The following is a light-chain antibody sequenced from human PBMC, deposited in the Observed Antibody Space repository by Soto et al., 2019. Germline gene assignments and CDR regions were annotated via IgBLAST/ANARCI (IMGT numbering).Light chain of an antibody. V-gene: IGKV3-20*01. J-gene: IGKJ1*01. Sequence: EIVLTQSPGTLSLSPGERVTLSCRASQSISNNHLAWYQQKPGQAPRLLIHGTSHRATGIPDRFSGSGSGTDFTLTFSRLEPEDFAVYYCHQYDSWTFGQGTKVDIK. CDR3: HQYDSWT. CDR2: GTS. CDR1: QSISNNH.